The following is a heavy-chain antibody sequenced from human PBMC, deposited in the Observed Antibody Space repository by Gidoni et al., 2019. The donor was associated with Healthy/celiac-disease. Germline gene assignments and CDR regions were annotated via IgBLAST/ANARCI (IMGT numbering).Heavy chain of an antibody. J-gene: IGHJ4*02. V-gene: IGHV3-23*04. CDR1: GFTFSSYA. CDR3: AKDVGRYYGSGSYYDY. Sequence: EVQLVESGGGLVQPGGSLRLSCAASGFTFSSYAMSWVRQAPGKGLGWVSAISGSGGSTYYADSVKGRFTISRDNSKNTLYLQMNSLRAEDTAVYYCAKDVGRYYGSGSYYDYWGQGTLVTVSS. D-gene: IGHD3-10*01. CDR2: ISGSGGST.